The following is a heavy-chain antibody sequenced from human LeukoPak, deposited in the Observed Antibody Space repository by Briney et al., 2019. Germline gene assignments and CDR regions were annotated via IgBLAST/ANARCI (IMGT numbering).Heavy chain of an antibody. J-gene: IGHJ4*02. CDR3: ARDAQRGFDYSNSLQY. V-gene: IGHV3-33*01. D-gene: IGHD4-11*01. CDR1: GFTFNHYG. Sequence: GRSLRLSCAATGFTFNHYGMHWVRQAPGKGLEWVAVIWSDGTNTYYTDSVKGRFTISRVDSEKTVYLQMKSLRPEDTGVYYCARDAQRGFDYSNSLQYWGQGTPVTVS. CDR2: IWSDGTNT.